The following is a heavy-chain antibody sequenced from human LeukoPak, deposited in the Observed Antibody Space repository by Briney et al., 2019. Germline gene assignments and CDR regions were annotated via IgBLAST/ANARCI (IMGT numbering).Heavy chain of an antibody. Sequence: GGSLRLSCAASGFTFSNYALSWVRQAPGKGLEWVSTISGSGGSTDYADSVKGRFTISRDNSKNTLYLQMNSLRAGDTAVYYCAKGQAVIDYWGQGTLVTVSS. J-gene: IGHJ4*02. CDR3: AKGQAVIDY. CDR2: ISGSGGST. D-gene: IGHD3-22*01. CDR1: GFTFSNYA. V-gene: IGHV3-23*01.